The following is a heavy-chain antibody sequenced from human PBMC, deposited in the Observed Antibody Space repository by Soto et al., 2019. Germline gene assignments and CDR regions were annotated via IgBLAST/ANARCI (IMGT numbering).Heavy chain of an antibody. D-gene: IGHD6-6*01. Sequence: PGGSLRLSCAASGFTFSSYWMNWVRQAPGKGLVWVSLIKSDGSSTSYADSVKGRFTISRDTAKNTLYLQMNSLRVEDTAVYYCARGGQLGSFDFWGQGTLVTVSS. J-gene: IGHJ4*02. CDR2: IKSDGSST. CDR3: ARGGQLGSFDF. CDR1: GFTFSSYW. V-gene: IGHV3-74*01.